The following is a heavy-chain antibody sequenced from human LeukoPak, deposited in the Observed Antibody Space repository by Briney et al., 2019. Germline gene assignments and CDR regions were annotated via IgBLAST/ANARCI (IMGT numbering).Heavy chain of an antibody. V-gene: IGHV1-69*13. Sequence: PSVKVSCKASGRTFSSYAISWVRQAPGHRLEWMGGIMPIFGTANYAQKFQGRVTITADESTSTAYMELSSLRSEDTAVYYCASDSSGDYYYYGMDVWGQGTTVTVSS. CDR2: IMPIFGTA. D-gene: IGHD3-22*01. J-gene: IGHJ6*02. CDR3: ASDSSGDYYYYGMDV. CDR1: GRTFSSYA.